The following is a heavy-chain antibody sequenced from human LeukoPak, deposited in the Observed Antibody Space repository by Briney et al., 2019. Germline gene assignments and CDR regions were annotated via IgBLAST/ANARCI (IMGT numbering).Heavy chain of an antibody. Sequence: GGSLRLSCAASGFTVSSNYMSWVRQAPGKGLEWVSVIYSGGSTYYADSVKGRFTISRDNSKNTLYLQMNSLRAEDTAVYYCARGLQAAAGRDAFDIWGQGTMVTVSS. J-gene: IGHJ3*02. CDR2: IYSGGST. D-gene: IGHD6-13*01. CDR3: ARGLQAAAGRDAFDI. V-gene: IGHV3-53*01. CDR1: GFTVSSNY.